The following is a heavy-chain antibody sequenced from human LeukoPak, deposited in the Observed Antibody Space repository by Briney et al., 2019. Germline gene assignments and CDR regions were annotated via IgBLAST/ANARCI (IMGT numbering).Heavy chain of an antibody. CDR3: AKGPTLAVAAPFDY. J-gene: IGHJ4*02. D-gene: IGHD6-19*01. Sequence: PGGSLRLSCAASGFTFSSYGMQWVRQAPGKGLEWGAVISYDGSNKYYADSVKGRFTISRDNSKNTLYLQMNSLRAEDTAVYYCAKGPTLAVAAPFDYWGQGTLVTVSS. CDR1: GFTFSSYG. V-gene: IGHV3-30*18. CDR2: ISYDGSNK.